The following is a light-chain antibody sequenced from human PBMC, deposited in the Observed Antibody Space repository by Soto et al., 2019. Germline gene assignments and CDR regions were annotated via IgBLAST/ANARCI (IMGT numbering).Light chain of an antibody. CDR1: KGISSY. V-gene: IGKV1-9*01. J-gene: IGKJ1*01. CDR3: QKYINLWT. CDR2: AES. Sequence: QSTQSTSSMSASLGDRVPTSRLGSKGISSYLAWYQQKPGKANKLLIYAESTLQSGLKSRLRGSGSGTDLNLNIRSMEHEDFEVYYCQKYINLWTFGRGTKVDIK.